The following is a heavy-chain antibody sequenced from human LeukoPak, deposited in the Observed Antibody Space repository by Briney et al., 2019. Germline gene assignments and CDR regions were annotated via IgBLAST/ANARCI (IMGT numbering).Heavy chain of an antibody. Sequence: ASVKVSCKASGYKFIDFGITWVRQAPGQGLEWMGWISGYNGKTNYAQKFQGRVTMTTDTSTSTAYMELRSLRSDDTAVYYCARGGTDAFDIWGQGTMVTVSS. J-gene: IGHJ3*02. D-gene: IGHD2-15*01. CDR3: ARGGTDAFDI. CDR1: GYKFIDFG. CDR2: ISGYNGKT. V-gene: IGHV1-18*01.